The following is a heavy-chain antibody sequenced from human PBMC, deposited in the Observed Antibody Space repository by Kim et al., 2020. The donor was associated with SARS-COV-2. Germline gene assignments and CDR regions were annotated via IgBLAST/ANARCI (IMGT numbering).Heavy chain of an antibody. D-gene: IGHD1-20*01. CDR2: ISGSGGST. CDR1: GFTFSSYA. V-gene: IGHV3-23*01. Sequence: GGSLRLSCAASGFTFSSYAISWVRQAPGKGLEWVSAISGSGGSTYYADSVKGRFTISRDNSKNTLYLQMNSLRAEDTAVYYCAKDGYNWNEFDYWGLGTLVTVSS. CDR3: AKDGYNWNEFDY. J-gene: IGHJ4*02.